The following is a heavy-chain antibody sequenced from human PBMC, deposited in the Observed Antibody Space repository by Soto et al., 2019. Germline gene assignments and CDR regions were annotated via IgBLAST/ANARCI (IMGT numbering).Heavy chain of an antibody. CDR3: VKDSYADFHRVLSTAEYFFDY. J-gene: IGHJ4*01. CDR1: GFTFDDYA. D-gene: IGHD2-2*01. Sequence: EVQLVESGGGLVRPGRSLRLSCTASGFTFDDYAMHWVRQAPGRGLEWVSGITWNSGNIAYADSVKGRFTIARDDDNNSLYLQMNSLRPEDTAVYYCVKDSYADFHRVLSTAEYFFDYWGHGTRVTVSA. CDR2: ITWNSGNI. V-gene: IGHV3-9*01.